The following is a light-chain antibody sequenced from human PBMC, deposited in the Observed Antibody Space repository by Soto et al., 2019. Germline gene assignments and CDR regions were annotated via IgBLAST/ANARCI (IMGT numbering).Light chain of an antibody. CDR3: QHYTNYPNT. J-gene: IGKJ2*01. V-gene: IGKV1-5*01. Sequence: DLQMTQSPSTLSASVGDRVTITCRASQSIDSWLAWYQQKPGKAPKLLIYDASSLESGVTSRFSGSGSGTEFTLTISSLQPDDLGTYYCQHYTNYPNTFGQGTKLEIK. CDR1: QSIDSW. CDR2: DAS.